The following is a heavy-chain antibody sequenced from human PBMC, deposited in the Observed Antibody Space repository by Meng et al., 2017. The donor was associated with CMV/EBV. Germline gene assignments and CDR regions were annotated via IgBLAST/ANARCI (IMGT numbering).Heavy chain of an antibody. J-gene: IGHJ4*02. CDR3: ARDRDMYSSSWYPFDY. CDR1: GDSFSNYF. D-gene: IGHD6-13*01. CDR2: IYYSGST. V-gene: IGHV4-39*07. Sequence: GSLRLSCAVYGDSFSNYFWNWVRQPPGKGLEWIGSIYYSGSTYYNPSLKSRVTISVDTSKNQFSLKLSSVTAADTAVYYCARDRDMYSSSWYPFDYWGQGTLVTVSS.